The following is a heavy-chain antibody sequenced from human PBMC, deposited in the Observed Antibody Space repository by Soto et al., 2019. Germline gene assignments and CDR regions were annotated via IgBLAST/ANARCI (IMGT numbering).Heavy chain of an antibody. CDR1: DDSINSDKYY. V-gene: IGHV4-39*01. Sequence: QLQLQESGPGLVKPSETLSLTCSVSDDSINSDKYYWGWIRQPPGKGLELIGSIYYLGNAYYNPSFHRRVTKSEDMSKRQFSLKLNSVTAADSAVYFCSRLDGLASISYYLDVWGPGALVNDSS. CDR3: SRLDGLASISYYLDV. J-gene: IGHJ4*02. D-gene: IGHD3-9*01. CDR2: IYYLGNA.